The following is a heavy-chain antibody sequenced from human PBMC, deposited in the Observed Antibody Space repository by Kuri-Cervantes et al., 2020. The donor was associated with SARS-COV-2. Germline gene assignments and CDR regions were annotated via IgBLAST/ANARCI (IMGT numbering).Heavy chain of an antibody. Sequence: GGSLRLSCTASGFTFGDYAMSWVRQAPGKGLEWVGFIRSKAYGGTTEYAASVKGRFTISRDDSKSIVYLQMNSLKTEDTAVYYCTSEKQLGPSYGRSQRLDYWGQGTLVTVSS. D-gene: IGHD6-6*01. CDR3: TSEKQLGPSYGRSQRLDY. J-gene: IGHJ4*02. CDR2: IRSKAYGGTT. CDR1: GFTFGDYA. V-gene: IGHV3-49*04.